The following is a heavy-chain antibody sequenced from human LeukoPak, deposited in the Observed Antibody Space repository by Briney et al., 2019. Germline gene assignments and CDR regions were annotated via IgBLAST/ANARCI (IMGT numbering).Heavy chain of an antibody. V-gene: IGHV4-59*01. D-gene: IGHD4-17*01. CDR1: GGSISSYY. CDR3: AREDPQTTVPEGLDV. CDR2: IYYSGTT. Sequence: SETLSLTCTVSGGSISSYYWSWIRQSPGKGLEWIGYIYYSGTTNYNPTLKSRVTISVDTSKNQFSLKLSSVTAADTAVYYCAREDPQTTVPEGLDVWGQGTTVTVSS. J-gene: IGHJ6*02.